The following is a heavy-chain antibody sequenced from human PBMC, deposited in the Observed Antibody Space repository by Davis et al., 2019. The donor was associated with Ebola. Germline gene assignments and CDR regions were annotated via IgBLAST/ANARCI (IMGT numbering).Heavy chain of an antibody. J-gene: IGHJ3*02. Sequence: ASVKVSCKASGGTFSSYAISWVRQAPGQRLEWMGWINAGNGNTKYSQKFQGRVTITRDTSASTAYMELSSLRSEDTAVYYCARETIAVAALGAFDIWGQGTTVTASS. CDR3: ARETIAVAALGAFDI. CDR1: GGTFSSYA. CDR2: INAGNGNT. D-gene: IGHD6-19*01. V-gene: IGHV1-3*01.